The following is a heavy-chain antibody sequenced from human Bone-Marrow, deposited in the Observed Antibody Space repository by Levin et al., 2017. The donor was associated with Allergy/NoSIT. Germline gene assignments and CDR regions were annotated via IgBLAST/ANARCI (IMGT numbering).Heavy chain of an antibody. CDR3: AKKSGSEVVITTMMSGTGWLERYYYYDGMDV. V-gene: IGHV3-23*01. CDR1: GFTFSSYA. CDR2: ISGSGGST. J-gene: IGHJ6*02. D-gene: IGHD3-22*01. Sequence: GESLKISCAASGFTFSSYAMSWVRQAPGKGLEWVSAISGSGGSTYYADSVKGRFTISRDNSKNTLYLQMNSLRAEDTAVYYCAKKSGSEVVITTMMSGTGWLERYYYYDGMDVWGQGTTVTVSS.